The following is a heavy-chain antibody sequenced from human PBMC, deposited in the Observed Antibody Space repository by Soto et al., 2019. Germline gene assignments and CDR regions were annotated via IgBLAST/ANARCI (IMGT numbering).Heavy chain of an antibody. CDR1: GFTFNIFA. J-gene: IGHJ4*02. Sequence: EVQLLESGGGLVQPGGSLRLSCAASGFTFNIFAVTWVRQAPGKGLDWVSSITASGGDTYYADSVKGRFTISRDNSKNTLYLQLNSLRVEDTALYYCAKAGPNSYGINYFDYWGQGTLVTVSS. CDR3: AKAGPNSYGINYFDY. V-gene: IGHV3-23*01. CDR2: ITASGGDT. D-gene: IGHD2-15*01.